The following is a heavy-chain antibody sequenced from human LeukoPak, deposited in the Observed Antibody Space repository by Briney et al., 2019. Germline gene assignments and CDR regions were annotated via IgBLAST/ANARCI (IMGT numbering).Heavy chain of an antibody. V-gene: IGHV3-23*01. Sequence: GGSLRLSCAASGFTFRAYTMNWVRQAPGKGLEWVSAISGSGGFTYYADSVKGRLTISRDNSKNTLYLQIDSLRAEDTAVYYCAKSLSGDNDYWGQGTLVTVSS. CDR2: ISGSGGFT. CDR1: GFTFRAYT. CDR3: AKSLSGDNDY. D-gene: IGHD7-27*01. J-gene: IGHJ4*02.